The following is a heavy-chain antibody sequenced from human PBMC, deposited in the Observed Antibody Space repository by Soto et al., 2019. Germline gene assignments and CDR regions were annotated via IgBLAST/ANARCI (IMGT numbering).Heavy chain of an antibody. J-gene: IGHJ4*02. CDR3: ARAPYYDILTGYFLLDY. Sequence: ASVKVSCKASGYTFTGYYMHWVRQAPGQGLEWMGWINPNSGGTNYAQKFQGWVTMTRDTSISTAYMELSRLRSDDTAVYYCARAPYYDILTGYFLLDYWGQGTLVTVSS. CDR1: GYTFTGYY. CDR2: INPNSGGT. V-gene: IGHV1-2*04. D-gene: IGHD3-9*01.